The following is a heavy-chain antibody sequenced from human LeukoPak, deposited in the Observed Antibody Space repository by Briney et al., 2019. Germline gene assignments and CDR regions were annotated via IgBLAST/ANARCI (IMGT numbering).Heavy chain of an antibody. D-gene: IGHD6-19*01. CDR3: ARAGASGWYAAGWFDP. CDR2: INTDGRTT. Sequence: PGGSLRLSCAASGFPFNNYCMHWVRQAPGKGLVWVSSINTDGRTTRYAASVQGRFTISRDNAKNTLYLQMNSLRDDDTAVYYCARAGASGWYAAGWFDPWGQGTLVTVSS. J-gene: IGHJ5*02. V-gene: IGHV3-74*01. CDR1: GFPFNNYC.